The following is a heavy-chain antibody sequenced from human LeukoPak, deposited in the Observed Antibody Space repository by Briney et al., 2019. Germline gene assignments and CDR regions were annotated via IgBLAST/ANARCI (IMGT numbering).Heavy chain of an antibody. J-gene: IGHJ4*02. CDR2: IYYSGST. CDR3: ARGNYDFWSGYYIGGNYFDY. Sequence: PSETLSLTCSVSGGSISRSDYYWSWIRQPPGKGLEWIGYIYYSGSTNYNPSLKSRVTMSVDTSKNQFSLKLSSVTAADTAVYYCARGNYDFWSGYYIGGNYFDYWGQGTLVTVSS. V-gene: IGHV4-61*08. CDR1: GGSISRSDYY. D-gene: IGHD3-3*01.